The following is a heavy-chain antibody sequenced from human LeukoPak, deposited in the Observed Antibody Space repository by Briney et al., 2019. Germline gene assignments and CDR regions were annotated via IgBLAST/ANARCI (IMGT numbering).Heavy chain of an antibody. CDR3: ARVGYCDFWSGYSDGMDV. J-gene: IGHJ6*02. V-gene: IGHV4-31*03. CDR1: GGSISSGGYS. CDR2: IYYSGST. Sequence: KSSETLSLTCTVSGGSISSGGYSWSWIRHHPGKGLEWIVYIYYSGSTYYNPSLKSRVTISVDTSKNQFSLKLSSVTAADTAVYYCARVGYCDFWSGYSDGMDVWGQGTTVTVSS. D-gene: IGHD3-3*01.